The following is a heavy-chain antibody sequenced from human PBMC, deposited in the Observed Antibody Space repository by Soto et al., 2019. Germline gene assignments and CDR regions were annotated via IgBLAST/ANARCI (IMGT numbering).Heavy chain of an antibody. D-gene: IGHD1-26*01. Sequence: EVQLLESGGGFVQPGGSLRLSCAASGFTFSDYAMTWVRQAPGKGLEWVSAITSSGSSTYYAESVKGRFTISRDNSKSTLLLQMNSLRAEDTATYYCAKGAESYVVSSLDYWGQGTLVTFSS. V-gene: IGHV3-23*01. CDR2: ITSSGSST. J-gene: IGHJ4*02. CDR3: AKGAESYVVSSLDY. CDR1: GFTFSDYA.